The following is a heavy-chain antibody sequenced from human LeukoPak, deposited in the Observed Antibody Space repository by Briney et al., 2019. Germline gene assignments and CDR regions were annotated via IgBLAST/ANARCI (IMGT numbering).Heavy chain of an antibody. CDR3: ARAYPPYYYDFWSGYYPYYYYGMDV. D-gene: IGHD3-3*01. CDR1: GYTFTSYD. CDR2: MNPNSGNT. V-gene: IGHV1-8*01. J-gene: IGHJ6*02. Sequence: GASVKVSCKASGYTFTSYDINWVRQATGQGLEWMGWMNPNSGNTGYAQKFQGRVTMTRNTSISTAYMELSSLRSEDTAVYYCARAYPPYYYDFWSGYYPYYYYGMDVWGQGTTVTVSS.